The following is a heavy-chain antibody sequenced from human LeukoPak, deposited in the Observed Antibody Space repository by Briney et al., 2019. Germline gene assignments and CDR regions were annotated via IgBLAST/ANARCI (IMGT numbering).Heavy chain of an antibody. J-gene: IGHJ4*02. V-gene: IGHV4-59*01. D-gene: IGHD6-6*01. CDR1: GGSISSYY. Sequence: SETLSLTCTVSGGSISSYYWSWIRQPPGKGLEWIGYIYYSGSTNYNPSLKSRVTISVDTSKNQFSLKLSSVTAADTAVYYCARGGGWKQLADWGQGTLVTVSS. CDR2: IYYSGST. CDR3: ARGGGWKQLAD.